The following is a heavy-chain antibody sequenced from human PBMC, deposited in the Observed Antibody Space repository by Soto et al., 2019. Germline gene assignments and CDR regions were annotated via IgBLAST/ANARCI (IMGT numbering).Heavy chain of an antibody. D-gene: IGHD3-3*02. Sequence: QVQLVQSGAEVKKPGSSVKVSCKTSGGTFRTSAISWVRQAPGQGLEWMGVIMPVFSTPDYAQKFQGRVTITADESTGTAYMELSSLRSEDTAVYYCARDKDRQQLGGNYYYIMDVWGQGTTVTVSS. CDR2: IMPVFSTP. CDR1: GGTFRTSA. V-gene: IGHV1-69*12. J-gene: IGHJ6*01. CDR3: ARDKDRQQLGGNYYYIMDV.